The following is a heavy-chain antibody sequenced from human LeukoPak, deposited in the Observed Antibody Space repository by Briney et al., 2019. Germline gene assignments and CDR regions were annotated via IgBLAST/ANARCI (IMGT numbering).Heavy chain of an antibody. V-gene: IGHV3-30*18. Sequence: GGSLRLSCAASGFTSSSYGMHWVRQAPGKGLEWVAVISYDGSNKYYADSVKGRFTISRDNSKNTLYLQMNSLRAEDTAVYYCAKDGLGYYDSSGCDYWGQGTLVTVSS. J-gene: IGHJ4*02. CDR2: ISYDGSNK. D-gene: IGHD3-22*01. CDR3: AKDGLGYYDSSGCDY. CDR1: GFTSSSYG.